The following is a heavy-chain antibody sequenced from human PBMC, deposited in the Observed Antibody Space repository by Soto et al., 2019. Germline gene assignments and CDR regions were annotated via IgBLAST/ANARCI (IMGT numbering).Heavy chain of an antibody. J-gene: IGHJ4*02. CDR2: FDPEDGET. D-gene: IGHD3-3*01. Sequence: GASVKVSCKVSGYTLTELSMHWVRQAPGKGLEWMGGFDPEDGETIYAQKFQGRVTMTEDTSTDTAYMELSSLRSEDTAVYYCATPTSMYYDFWSGYYTYWGQGTLVTVSS. CDR3: ATPTSMYYDFWSGYYTY. CDR1: GYTLTELS. V-gene: IGHV1-24*01.